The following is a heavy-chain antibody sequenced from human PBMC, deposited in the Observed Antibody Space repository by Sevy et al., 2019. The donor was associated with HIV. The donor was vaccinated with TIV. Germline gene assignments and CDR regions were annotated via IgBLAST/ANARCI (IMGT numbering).Heavy chain of an antibody. D-gene: IGHD1-26*01. CDR3: ARGLYSGSSLPFFLDY. J-gene: IGHJ4*02. Sequence: ASVKVSCKASGYTFTSYDINWVRQATGQGLEWMGWMNPNSGNTGDAQKFQGRVTMTRNTSISTAYMELSSLRSEDTAVYYCARGLYSGSSLPFFLDYWGQGTLVTVSS. V-gene: IGHV1-8*01. CDR2: MNPNSGNT. CDR1: GYTFTSYD.